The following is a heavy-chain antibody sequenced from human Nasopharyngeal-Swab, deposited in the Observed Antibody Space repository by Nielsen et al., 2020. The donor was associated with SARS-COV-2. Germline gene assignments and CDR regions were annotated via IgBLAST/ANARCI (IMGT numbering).Heavy chain of an antibody. CDR1: GGSFDGYY. J-gene: IGHJ4*02. CDR3: ARGSSGRYPSLDH. Sequence: SETLSLTCAVYGGSFDGYYWNWIRQSPGKGLEWIGEINHSGSTNYNPSLKSRVTISVDTSKNQISLKMTSVTAADTGVFYCARGSSGRYPSLDHWGQGSLVIVSA. V-gene: IGHV4-34*01. D-gene: IGHD6-19*01. CDR2: INHSGST.